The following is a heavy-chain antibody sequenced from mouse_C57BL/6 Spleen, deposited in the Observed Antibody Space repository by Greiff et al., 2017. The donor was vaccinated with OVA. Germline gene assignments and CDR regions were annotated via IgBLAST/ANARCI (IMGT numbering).Heavy chain of an antibody. CDR3: AREPTVVPHYFDY. V-gene: IGHV1-80*01. Sequence: VKLMESGAELVKPGASVKISCKASGYAFSSYWMNWVKQRPGKGLEWIGQIYPGDGDTNYNGKFKGKATLTADKSSSTAYMQLSSLTSEDSAVYFCAREPTVVPHYFDYWGQGTTLTVSS. CDR2: IYPGDGDT. D-gene: IGHD1-1*01. CDR1: GYAFSSYW. J-gene: IGHJ2*01.